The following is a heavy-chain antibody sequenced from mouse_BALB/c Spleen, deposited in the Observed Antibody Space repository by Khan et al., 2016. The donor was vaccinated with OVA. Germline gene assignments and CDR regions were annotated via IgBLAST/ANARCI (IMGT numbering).Heavy chain of an antibody. V-gene: IGHV3-2*02. J-gene: IGHJ2*01. D-gene: IGHD1-2*01. CDR2: ISYSGST. CDR3: ARTARIKY. Sequence: EVQLQESGPGLVKPSQSLSLTCTVTGYSITSGYGWNWIRQFPGNKLEWMGYISYSGSTNYNPSLKSRISITRDTSKNQFFLQLNSRTNKDTATYYCARTARIKYWGQGTTLTVSS. CDR1: GYSITSGYG.